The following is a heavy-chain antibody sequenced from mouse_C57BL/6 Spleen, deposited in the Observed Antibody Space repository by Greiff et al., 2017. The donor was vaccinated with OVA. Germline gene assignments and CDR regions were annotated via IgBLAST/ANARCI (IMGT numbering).Heavy chain of an antibody. CDR2: IYPGDGDT. CDR1: GYAFSSSW. Sequence: VQLQESGPELVKPGASVKISCKASGYAFSSSWMNWVKQRPGKGLEWIGRIYPGDGDTNYNGKFKGKATLTADKSSSTAYMHRRSLTSEDSAVYFCARDSSGYYFDYWGQGTTLTVSS. CDR3: ARDSSGYYFDY. V-gene: IGHV1-82*01. D-gene: IGHD3-2*02. J-gene: IGHJ2*01.